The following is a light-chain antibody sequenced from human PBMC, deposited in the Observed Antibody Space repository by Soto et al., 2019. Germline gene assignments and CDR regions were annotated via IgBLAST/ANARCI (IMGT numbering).Light chain of an antibody. J-gene: IGKJ1*01. CDR3: RQYNNWSTCT. V-gene: IGKV3-15*01. Sequence: EIVMTQSPATLSASLGERTTLSCRASQSVSINLSWYQQKPGQAPRLLIYGASTRATGIPARFSGSGSGTEFTLTISSLLSEDFSAYYCRQYNNWSTCTFGRGTKVDI. CDR2: GAS. CDR1: QSVSIN.